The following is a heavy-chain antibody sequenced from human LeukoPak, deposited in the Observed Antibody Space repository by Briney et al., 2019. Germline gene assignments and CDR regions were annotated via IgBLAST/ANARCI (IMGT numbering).Heavy chain of an antibody. D-gene: IGHD2-2*01. CDR1: GSTLTELS. CDR2: FDPEDGET. V-gene: IGHV1-24*01. Sequence: ASVKVSCKVSGSTLTELSMHWVRRAPGKGLEGMGGFDPEDGETIYEQKFQGRVTMTEDTSTDTAYMELSSLRSEDTAVYYFVLIPVVPAAIKPYYFDYWGQGTLVTVSS. CDR3: VLIPVVPAAIKPYYFDY. J-gene: IGHJ4*02.